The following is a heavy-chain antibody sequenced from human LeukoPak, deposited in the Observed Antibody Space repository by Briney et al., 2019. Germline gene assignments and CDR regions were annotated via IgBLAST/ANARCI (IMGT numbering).Heavy chain of an antibody. V-gene: IGHV3-7*03. J-gene: IGHJ4*02. CDR1: GFTFSSYW. CDR3: ATSRSFDY. CDR2: IKQDGSEK. Sequence: GGSLRLSCAASGFTFSSYWMSWVRQAPGKGLEWVANIKQDGSEKYYMDSVKGRLTVSRDNAKNSVYLQMNGLRAEDTAVYYCATSRSFDYWGQGTLVTVSS.